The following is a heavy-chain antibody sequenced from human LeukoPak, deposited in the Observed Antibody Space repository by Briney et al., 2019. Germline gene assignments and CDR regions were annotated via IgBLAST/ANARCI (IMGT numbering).Heavy chain of an antibody. V-gene: IGHV4-59*08. CDR3: ARVGGYYEYYFDY. D-gene: IGHD3-3*01. J-gene: IGHJ4*02. Sequence: SETLSLTCTVSGGSISSYYWSWIRQPPGKGLEWIGYIYYSGSTNYNPSLKSRVTISVDTSKNQFSLKLSSVTTADTAVYYCARVGGYYEYYFDYWGQGTLVTVSS. CDR2: IYYSGST. CDR1: GGSISSYY.